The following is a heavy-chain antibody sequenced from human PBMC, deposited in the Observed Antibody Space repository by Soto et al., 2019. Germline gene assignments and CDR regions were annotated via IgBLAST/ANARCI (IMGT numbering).Heavy chain of an antibody. J-gene: IGHJ6*03. V-gene: IGHV3-33*01. CDR1: GFTFSSYG. CDR2: IWYDGSNK. CDR3: ATSSSSHYYYYMDV. Sequence: GGSLRLSCAASGFTFSSYGMHWVRQAPGKGLEWVAVIWYDGSNKYYADSVKGRFTISRDNSKNTLYLQMNSLRAEDTAVYYCATSSSSHYYYYMDVWGKATTVTVSS. D-gene: IGHD6-6*01.